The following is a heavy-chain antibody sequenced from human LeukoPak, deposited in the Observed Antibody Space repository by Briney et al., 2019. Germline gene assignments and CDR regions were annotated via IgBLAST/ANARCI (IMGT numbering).Heavy chain of an antibody. CDR3: AGLISLGIHVDI. CDR2: INPSGGST. Sequence: ASVKVSCKASGYTYTSYYMHWVRQAPGQGLEWMGIINPSGGSTSYAQKFQGRVTMTRDTSTSTVYMELSSLRSEDTAVYYCAGLISLGIHVDIWGQGTMVTVSS. D-gene: IGHD1-1*01. CDR1: GYTYTSYY. J-gene: IGHJ3*02. V-gene: IGHV1-46*01.